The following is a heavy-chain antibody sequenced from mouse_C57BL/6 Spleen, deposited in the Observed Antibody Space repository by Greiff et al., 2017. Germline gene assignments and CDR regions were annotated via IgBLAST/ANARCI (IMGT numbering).Heavy chain of an antibody. CDR3: ARWLLLSYAMDY. D-gene: IGHD2-3*01. V-gene: IGHV1-82*01. CDR1: GYAFSSSW. CDR2: IYPGDGDT. J-gene: IGHJ4*01. Sequence: QVQLQQSGPELVKPGASVKISCKASGYAFSSSWMNWVKQRPGKGLEWIGRIYPGDGDTNYNGKFKGKATLTADKSSSTAYMQLISLTSEDSAVYFCARWLLLSYAMDYWGQGTSVTVSS.